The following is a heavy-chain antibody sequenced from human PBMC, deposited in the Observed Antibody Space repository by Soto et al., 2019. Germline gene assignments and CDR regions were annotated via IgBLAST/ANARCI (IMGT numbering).Heavy chain of an antibody. CDR1: GFPFPSYA. J-gene: IGHJ4*02. CDR2: LYGSGRGI. CDR3: AKDAVSGDGVWLAHD. Sequence: SGGSLRLSCAASGFPFPSYAIIWIRQVPGRGLEWVSGLYGSGRGIHYADSVKGRFTISRDNSAYTVYLQMNNLRVEDTATYYCAKDAVSGDGVWLAHDWGQGTVVTVSS. V-gene: IGHV3-23*01. D-gene: IGHD4-17*01.